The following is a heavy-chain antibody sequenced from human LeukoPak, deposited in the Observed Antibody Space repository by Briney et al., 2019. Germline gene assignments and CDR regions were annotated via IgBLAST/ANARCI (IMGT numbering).Heavy chain of an antibody. Sequence: ASVKVSCTASGGTFSSYAISWVRQAPGQGLEWMGGIIPIFGTANYAQKFQGRVTITTDESTSTAYMELSSLRSEDTAVYYCARGDRYCSSTSCYNKSAFDIWGQGTMVTVSS. CDR1: GGTFSSYA. CDR2: IIPIFGTA. J-gene: IGHJ3*02. V-gene: IGHV1-69*05. D-gene: IGHD2-2*02. CDR3: ARGDRYCSSTSCYNKSAFDI.